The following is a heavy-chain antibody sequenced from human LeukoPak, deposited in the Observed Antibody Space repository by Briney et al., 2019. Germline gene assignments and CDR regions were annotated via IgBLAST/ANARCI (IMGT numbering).Heavy chain of an antibody. Sequence: PGGSLRLSCAASGFTVSSYYMNWVRQAPGKGLEWVSVIYSGSSTYYADSVKARFTISRDNSKNTLYLQMNSLRAEDTAVYYCARGLVPAAIVSWFDPWGQGTLVTVSS. V-gene: IGHV3-53*01. CDR3: ARGLVPAAIVSWFDP. CDR2: IYSGSST. J-gene: IGHJ5*02. CDR1: GFTVSSYY. D-gene: IGHD2-2*02.